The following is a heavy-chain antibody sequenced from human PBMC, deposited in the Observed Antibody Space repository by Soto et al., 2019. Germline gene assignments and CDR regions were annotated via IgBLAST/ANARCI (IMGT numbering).Heavy chain of an antibody. CDR3: ARAAHYSSPFRWFDP. D-gene: IGHD6-13*01. CDR2: IYYSGST. J-gene: IGHJ5*02. V-gene: IGHV4-31*03. Sequence: QVQLQESGPGLVKPSQTLSLTCTVSGGSISSGGYYWSWIGQHPGKGLGWIGYIYYSGSTYYNPSLKSRVTISVDTSKNQFSLKLSSVTAADTAVYYCARAAHYSSPFRWFDPWGQGTLVTVSS. CDR1: GGSISSGGYY.